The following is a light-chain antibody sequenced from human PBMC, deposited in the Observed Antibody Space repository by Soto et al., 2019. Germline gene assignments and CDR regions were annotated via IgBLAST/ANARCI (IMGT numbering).Light chain of an antibody. CDR1: SSNIGSNT. CDR3: AARDVSLNGYV. Sequence: QSVLTQPPSASGTPGQRVTISCSGSSSNIGSNTVNWYQQLPRTAPKLLIYSNNQRPSGVPDRFSGSKSGTSASLAISGLQSEDEADYYCAARDVSLNGYVFGTGTKVTVL. J-gene: IGLJ1*01. V-gene: IGLV1-44*01. CDR2: SNN.